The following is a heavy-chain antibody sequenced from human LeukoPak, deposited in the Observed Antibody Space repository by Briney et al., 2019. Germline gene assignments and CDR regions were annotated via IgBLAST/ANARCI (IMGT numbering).Heavy chain of an antibody. CDR1: GFTFNSYA. D-gene: IGHD1-14*01. CDR3: AREESEGFDY. V-gene: IGHV3-23*01. J-gene: IGHJ4*02. Sequence: PGGSLRLSCAASGFTFNSYAMSWVRQAPGKGLEWVSAISGSGGSTYYADSVKGRFTISRDNAKNSLYLQMNSLRAEDTAVYYCAREESEGFDYWGQGTLVTVSS. CDR2: ISGSGGST.